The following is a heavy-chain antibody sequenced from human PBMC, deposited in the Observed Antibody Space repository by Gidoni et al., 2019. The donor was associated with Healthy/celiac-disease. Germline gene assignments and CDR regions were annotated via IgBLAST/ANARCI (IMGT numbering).Heavy chain of an antibody. CDR1: GFTFGDYA. D-gene: IGHD3-10*01. CDR2: IRSKAYGGTT. V-gene: IGHV3-49*03. Sequence: EVQLVESGRGLVQPGRSLRLPCTASGFTFGDYAMSWFRLAPGKGLEWVGFIRSKAYGGTTEDAASVKGRFTISRDDSKSIAYLQMNSLKTEDTAVYYCTRESWELWFGDSTYWGQGTLVTVSS. J-gene: IGHJ4*02. CDR3: TRESWELWFGDSTY.